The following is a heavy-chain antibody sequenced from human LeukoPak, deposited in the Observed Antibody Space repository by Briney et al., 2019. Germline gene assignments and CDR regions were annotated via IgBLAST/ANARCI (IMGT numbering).Heavy chain of an antibody. Sequence: ASVKVSCKHSGDTLTELSMHWGPQSPGKGIKWMGGFDPEDAETIYAPKFQGRVTMTEVTSTDPAYMELSSLRSEDTAVYYCATGSRYFDILTGYASYYFDYWGRGTLVSVCS. V-gene: IGHV1-24*01. D-gene: IGHD3-9*01. CDR3: ATGSRYFDILTGYASYYFDY. CDR2: FDPEDAET. CDR1: GDTLTELS. J-gene: IGHJ4*02.